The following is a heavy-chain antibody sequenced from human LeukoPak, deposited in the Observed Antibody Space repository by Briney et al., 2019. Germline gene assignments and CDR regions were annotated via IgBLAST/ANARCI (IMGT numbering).Heavy chain of an antibody. D-gene: IGHD6-19*01. J-gene: IGHJ4*02. CDR2: IRYDGSNK. Sequence: GGSPRLSCAASGFTFSSYAMHWVRQAPGKGLEWVAFIRYDGSNKYYADSVKGRFTISRDNSKNTLYLQMNSLRAEDTAVYYCAKDRSEQWIEYYFDYWGQGTLVTVSS. V-gene: IGHV3-30*02. CDR1: GFTFSSYA. CDR3: AKDRSEQWIEYYFDY.